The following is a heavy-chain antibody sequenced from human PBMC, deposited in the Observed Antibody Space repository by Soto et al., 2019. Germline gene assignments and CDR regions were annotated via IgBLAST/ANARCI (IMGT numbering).Heavy chain of an antibody. J-gene: IGHJ4*02. CDR2: INAGNGNT. CDR1: GCSLPSYA. V-gene: IGHV1-3*01. CDR3: ARLRGSIAARQYYFDY. D-gene: IGHD6-6*01. Sequence: DSVKASCKASGCSLPSYAMHWVRQAPGQRLEWMGWINAGNGNTKYSQKFQGRVTITRDTSASTAYMELSSLRSEDTAVYYCARLRGSIAARQYYFDYWGQGTLVTVSS.